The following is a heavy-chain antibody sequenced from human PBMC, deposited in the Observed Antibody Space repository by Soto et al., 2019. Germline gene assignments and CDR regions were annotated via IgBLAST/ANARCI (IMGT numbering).Heavy chain of an antibody. Sequence: GGSLRLSCAASGFTVSSNYMSWVRQAPGKGLEWVSLIYSGDNTYYADSVKGRFTISRDNSKNTLYLQMNSLRAEDTAVYYCARDLSARGVHFDYWGQGTLVTVYS. D-gene: IGHD3-10*01. J-gene: IGHJ4*02. CDR3: ARDLSARGVHFDY. V-gene: IGHV3-53*01. CDR1: GFTVSSNY. CDR2: IYSGDNT.